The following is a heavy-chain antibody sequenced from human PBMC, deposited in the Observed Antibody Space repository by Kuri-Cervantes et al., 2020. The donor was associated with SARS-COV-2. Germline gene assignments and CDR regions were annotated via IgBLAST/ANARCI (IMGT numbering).Heavy chain of an antibody. CDR2: IWYDGSNK. CDR3: ARSSGQIFYYYGMDV. Sequence: LTCAASGFTFSSYGMHWVRQAPGKGLEWVAVIWYDGSNKYYADPVKGRFTISRDNSKNTLYLQMNSLRAEDTAVYYCARSSGQIFYYYGMDVWGQGTTVTVSS. J-gene: IGHJ6*02. D-gene: IGHD2-15*01. CDR1: GFTFSSYG. V-gene: IGHV3-33*08.